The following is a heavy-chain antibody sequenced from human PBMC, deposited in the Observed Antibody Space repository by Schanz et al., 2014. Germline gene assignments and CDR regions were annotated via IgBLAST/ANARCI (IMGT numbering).Heavy chain of an antibody. CDR1: GASISGSSDY. CDR3: ARARFTGYYMDV. J-gene: IGHJ6*02. D-gene: IGHD3-9*01. CDR2: IYYSGST. V-gene: IGHV4-61*05. Sequence: QLQLQESGPGLVKPSETLSLTCTVSGASISGSSDYWGWIRQSPGKGLEWIGYIYYSGSTDYNPSLKSRVTMSVDTSKNQFSLKLSSVTAADTAVYYCARARFTGYYMDVWGQGTAVTVSS.